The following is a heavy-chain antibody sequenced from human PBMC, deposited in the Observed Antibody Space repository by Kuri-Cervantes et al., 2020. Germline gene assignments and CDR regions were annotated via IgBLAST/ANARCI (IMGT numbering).Heavy chain of an antibody. J-gene: IGHJ6*02. Sequence: SETLSLTCTVSGGSISSSSYYWGWIRQPPGKGLEWIGSIYYSGSTYYNPSLKSRVTISVDTSKNQFSLKLSSVTAADTAVYYCARLFCSGGSCYSFYYYGTDVWGQGTTVTVSS. CDR3: ARLFCSGGSCYSFYYYGTDV. V-gene: IGHV4-39*01. D-gene: IGHD2-15*01. CDR1: GGSISSSSYY. CDR2: IYYSGST.